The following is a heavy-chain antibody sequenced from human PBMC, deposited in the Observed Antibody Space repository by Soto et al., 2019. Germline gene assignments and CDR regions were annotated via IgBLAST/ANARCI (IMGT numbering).Heavy chain of an antibody. CDR3: VRQPGGVATPGDDY. CDR2: MNPRTGDT. D-gene: IGHD3-10*01. CDR1: GYNFDAFD. V-gene: IGHV1-8*02. Sequence: QVQLVQSGAEVKKPGASVKVSCEASGYNFDAFDIHLVRQAAGQWLEWMGWMNPRTGDTAFAQEFQDRVTMTSDTSRNTAYMEVSGLRSEDTAVYFCVRQPGGVATPGDDYWGQGTLVTVSS. J-gene: IGHJ4*02.